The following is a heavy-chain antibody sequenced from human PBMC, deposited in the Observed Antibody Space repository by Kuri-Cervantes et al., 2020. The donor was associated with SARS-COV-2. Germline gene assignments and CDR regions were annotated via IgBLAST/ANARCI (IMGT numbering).Heavy chain of an antibody. Sequence: GGSLRLSCAASGFTFSSYWMSWVRQAPGKGLEWVANIKQDGSEKYYADSVKGRFTISRDNSKNTLYLQVNSLRAEDTAVYYCAKVAIWSGYYDYYYYMDVWGKGTTVTVSS. V-gene: IGHV3-7*01. CDR1: GFTFSSYW. J-gene: IGHJ6*03. CDR3: AKVAIWSGYYDYYYYMDV. D-gene: IGHD3-3*01. CDR2: IKQDGSEK.